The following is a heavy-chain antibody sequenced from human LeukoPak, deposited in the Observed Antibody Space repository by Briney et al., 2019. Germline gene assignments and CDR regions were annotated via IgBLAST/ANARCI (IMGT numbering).Heavy chain of an antibody. CDR3: ARESLPIVVVVAATSGLDY. V-gene: IGHV1-69*13. CDR2: IIPIFGTA. CDR1: GGTFSSYA. D-gene: IGHD2-15*01. J-gene: IGHJ4*02. Sequence: SVKVSCKASGGTFSSYAINWVRQAPGQGLEWMGGIIPIFGTANYAQKFQGRVTITADESTSTAYMELSSLRSEDTAVYYCARESLPIVVVVAATSGLDYWGQGTLVTVSS.